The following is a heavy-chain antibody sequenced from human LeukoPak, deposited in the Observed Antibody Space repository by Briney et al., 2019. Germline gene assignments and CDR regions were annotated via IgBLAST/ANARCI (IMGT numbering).Heavy chain of an antibody. CDR3: ARVRYSDSSVLTRKRSYYFDY. V-gene: IGHV4-4*07. J-gene: IGHJ4*02. D-gene: IGHD3-22*01. CDR2: ISTSGST. CDR1: GGSISSYY. Sequence: SETLSLTCTVSGGSISSYYWSWIRQPAGKGLESIGHISTSGSTNYNPPPKSRVTMSVDTPKNQFSLKLSSVTAADTAVYYCARVRYSDSSVLTRKRSYYFDYWGQGTLVTVSS.